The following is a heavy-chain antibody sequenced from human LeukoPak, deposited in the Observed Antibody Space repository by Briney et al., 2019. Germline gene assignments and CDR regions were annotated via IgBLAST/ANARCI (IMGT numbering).Heavy chain of an antibody. V-gene: IGHV3-43*01. D-gene: IGHD2-2*01. CDR3: AKDTGCSSTSCSRAYYYYYGMDV. J-gene: IGHJ6*02. CDR2: ISWDGGST. CDR1: GFTFYDYT. Sequence: GGCLRLSCAASGFTFYDYTMRWGRHAPGKGLEWVSRISWDGGSTYYADSVKGRFTISRDNSKNSLYLQMNSLRTEDTALYYCAKDTGCSSTSCSRAYYYYYGMDVWGQGTTVTVSS.